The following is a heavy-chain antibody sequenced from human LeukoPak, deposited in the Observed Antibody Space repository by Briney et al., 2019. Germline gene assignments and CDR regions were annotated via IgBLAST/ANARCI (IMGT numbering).Heavy chain of an antibody. D-gene: IGHD2-21*02. CDR2: VDRGASAI. J-gene: IGHJ4*02. V-gene: IGHV3-48*02. CDR1: GFTFSSYN. Sequence: PGGSLRLSCAASGFTFSSYNMNWVRQAPGEGLEWVSFVDRGASAIFYADSVKGRFTISRDNDKNLLFLQMNSLRDEDTAVYYCARDVTCGGGWPCFDCWGQGTLVTVS. CDR3: ARDVTCGGGWPCFDC.